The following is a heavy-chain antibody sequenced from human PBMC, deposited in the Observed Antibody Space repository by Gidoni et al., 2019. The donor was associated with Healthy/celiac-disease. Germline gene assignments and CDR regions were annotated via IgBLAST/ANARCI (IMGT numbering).Heavy chain of an antibody. V-gene: IGHV1-69*01. J-gene: IGHJ6*02. Sequence: QVQLVQSGAAVKKPGSSVQVSCKASGGTFSSYAISWVRQAPGQGLEWMGGIIPIFGTANYAQKFQGRVTITADESTSTAYMELSSLRSEDTAVYYCARDGTYSSSWPVLSGMDVWGQGTTVTVSS. D-gene: IGHD6-13*01. CDR3: ARDGTYSSSWPVLSGMDV. CDR2: IIPIFGTA. CDR1: GGTFSSYA.